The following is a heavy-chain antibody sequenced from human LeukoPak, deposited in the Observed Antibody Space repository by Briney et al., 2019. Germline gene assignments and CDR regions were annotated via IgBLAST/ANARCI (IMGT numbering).Heavy chain of an antibody. V-gene: IGHV4-59*08. D-gene: IGHD4-17*01. J-gene: IGHJ5*02. Sequence: SETLSLTCTVSGGSISSYYWSWIRQPPGKGLEWIGYIYYSGSTNYNPSLKSRVTISVDTSKNQFSLKLSSVTAADTAVYYCARTAVTTNRNWFDPWGQGTLVTVSS. CDR1: GGSISSYY. CDR3: ARTAVTTNRNWFDP. CDR2: IYYSGST.